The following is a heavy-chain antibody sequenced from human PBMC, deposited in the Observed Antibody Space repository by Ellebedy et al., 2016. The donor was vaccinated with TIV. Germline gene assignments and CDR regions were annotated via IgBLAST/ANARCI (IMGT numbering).Heavy chain of an antibody. Sequence: PGGSLRLSCAVSGFTFSSYWMHWVRQVPGKGLVWVSRIKYDGSSTSFADSVKGRFTISRDNAKNTVNLQMNSLRAEDTAVYFCARDYTSGWKNYYLYSGMDVWGQGTTVTVSS. D-gene: IGHD6-19*01. CDR3: ARDYTSGWKNYYLYSGMDV. CDR2: IKYDGSST. CDR1: GFTFSSYW. J-gene: IGHJ6*02. V-gene: IGHV3-74*01.